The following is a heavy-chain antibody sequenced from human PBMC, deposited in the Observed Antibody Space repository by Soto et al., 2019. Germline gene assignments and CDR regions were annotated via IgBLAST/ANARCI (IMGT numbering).Heavy chain of an antibody. D-gene: IGHD3-10*01. J-gene: IGHJ5*02. CDR1: GYTFTGYY. CDR2: VNSISGDT. Sequence: QIQLVQSGAEVKKPGASVKVSCRASGYTFTGYYLHWVRQAPGQGLEWMGWVNSISGDTNYAQKFQDRVIMTRDRSITTVHMELSRLRSDDTAVYYCAREEGFRITMDRGRWFDPWGQGTLVTVS. V-gene: IGHV1-2*02. CDR3: AREEGFRITMDRGRWFDP.